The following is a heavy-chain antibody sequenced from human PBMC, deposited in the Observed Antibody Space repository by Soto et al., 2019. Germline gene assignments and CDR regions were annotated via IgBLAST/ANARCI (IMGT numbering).Heavy chain of an antibody. CDR1: GXTVSSNY. CDR2: IYTGGDT. Sequence: EVQVVESGGGLVQPGGSLKLSCAXXGXTVSSNYMSWVRQAPGXGXEWVSVIYTGGDTYYADSVKGRFTISRDNSKNTVYLQMNSLRAEDTXVXYXXXXXXXXXXXXXXXRYWGQGTLVTVSS. V-gene: IGHV3-66*01. J-gene: IGHJ4*02. CDR3: XXXXXXXXXXXXXXRY.